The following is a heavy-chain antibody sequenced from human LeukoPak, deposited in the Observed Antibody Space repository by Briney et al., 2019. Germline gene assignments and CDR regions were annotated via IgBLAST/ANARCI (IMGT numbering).Heavy chain of an antibody. D-gene: IGHD6-19*01. CDR2: IYYSGST. V-gene: IGHV4-59*08. Sequence: SETLSLTCTVSGGSISSYYWSWIRQPPGKGLEWIGYIYYSGSTNYNPSLKSRVTISVDTSKNQFSLKLSSVTAADTAVYYCARRGGILRQWLVGAHYYFDYWGQGTLVTVSS. J-gene: IGHJ4*02. CDR3: ARRGGILRQWLVGAHYYFDY. CDR1: GGSISSYY.